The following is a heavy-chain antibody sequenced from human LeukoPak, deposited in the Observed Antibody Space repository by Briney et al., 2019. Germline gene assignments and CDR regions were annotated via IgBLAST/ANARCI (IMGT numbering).Heavy chain of an antibody. Sequence: SETLSLTCTVAGGSISSSSYFWGLIRQSPGEGLEWIGSIYYSGSTYYNPSLKTRVSISVDTSKNQFSLKLSSVTAADTAVYYCARHVRDRDIGAAIDYWGQGTLVTASS. CDR2: IYYSGST. D-gene: IGHD6-25*01. CDR1: GGSISSSSYF. J-gene: IGHJ4*02. V-gene: IGHV4-39*01. CDR3: ARHVRDRDIGAAIDY.